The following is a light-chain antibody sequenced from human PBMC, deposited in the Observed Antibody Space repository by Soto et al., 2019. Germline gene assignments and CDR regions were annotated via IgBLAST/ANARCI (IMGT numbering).Light chain of an antibody. V-gene: IGKV1-12*01. Sequence: IQITHSPSAVSSSXCGGVTSTXXASQGISSWLAWYQQKPGKAPKLLIYAASSLQSGVPSRFSGSGSGTDFTLTISSLQPEDFATYYCQQANSFPLTFGGGTKVDIK. CDR2: AAS. CDR3: QQANSFPLT. CDR1: QGISSW. J-gene: IGKJ4*01.